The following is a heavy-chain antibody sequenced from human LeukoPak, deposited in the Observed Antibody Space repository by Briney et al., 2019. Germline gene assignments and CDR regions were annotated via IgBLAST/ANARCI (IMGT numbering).Heavy chain of an antibody. V-gene: IGHV3-33*01. Sequence: GGSLRLSCAASGFTFSSYGMHWVRQAPGKGLEWVAVIWYDGSNKYYADSVKGRFTISRDNSKNTLYLQMNSLRAEDTAVYYCARDQGVSMLYTYYYYGMDVWGQGTTVTVSS. D-gene: IGHD2-8*01. CDR1: GFTFSSYG. CDR3: ARDQGVSMLYTYYYYGMDV. CDR2: IWYDGSNK. J-gene: IGHJ6*02.